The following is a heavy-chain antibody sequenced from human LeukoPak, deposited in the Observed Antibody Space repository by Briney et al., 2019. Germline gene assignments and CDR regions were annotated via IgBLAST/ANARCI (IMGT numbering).Heavy chain of an antibody. D-gene: IGHD3-16*02. CDR1: GFTFDDYA. J-gene: IGHJ4*02. CDR3: VRDRGISFYFDY. CDR2: ISWDGGST. V-gene: IGHV3-43D*03. Sequence: GGSLRLSCAASGFTFDDYAMHWVRQAPGKGLEWVSLISWDGGSTYYADSVKGRFTISRDNSKNSLYLQMNSLRAEDTAVYYCVRDRGISFYFDYWGQGTLVTVSS.